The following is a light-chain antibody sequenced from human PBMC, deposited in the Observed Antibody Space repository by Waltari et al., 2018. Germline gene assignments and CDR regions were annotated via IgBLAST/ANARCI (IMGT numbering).Light chain of an antibody. J-gene: IGLJ3*02. V-gene: IGLV3-9*01. CDR1: SIVMKT. CDR3: QVWDSSTVV. CDR2: RDN. Sequence: SYELTQPLSVSVALGQTARMTCGGNSIVMKTVHWYQQKPGQAPVLVINRDNNRPSGGPERFSGSISENTATLTISRAQVGDEADYYCQVWDSSTVVFGGGTKLTVL.